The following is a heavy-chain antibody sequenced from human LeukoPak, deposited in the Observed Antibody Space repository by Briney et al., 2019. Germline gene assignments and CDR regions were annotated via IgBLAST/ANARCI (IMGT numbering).Heavy chain of an antibody. J-gene: IGHJ4*02. CDR1: GFTFSSYG. Sequence: GGSLRLSCAASGFTFSSYGMHWVRQAPGKGLEWVAVIWYDGSNKYYADSVKGRFTISRDNSKNTLYLQMNSLKTEDTAVYYCTTEQLERPDYWGQGTLVTVSS. V-gene: IGHV3-33*01. CDR2: IWYDGSNK. CDR3: TTEQLERPDY. D-gene: IGHD1-1*01.